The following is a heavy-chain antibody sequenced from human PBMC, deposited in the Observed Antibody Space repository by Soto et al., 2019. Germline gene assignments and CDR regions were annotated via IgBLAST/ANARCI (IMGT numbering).Heavy chain of an antibody. CDR1: GFTFSSYA. Sequence: PGGSLRLSCAASGFTFSSYAMHWVRQAPGKGLEWVAVISYDGSNKYYADSVKGRFTISRDNSKNTLYLQMNSLRAEDTAVYYCARGATYYYDSRGYSWGQGTLVTVSS. D-gene: IGHD3-22*01. CDR2: ISYDGSNK. J-gene: IGHJ5*02. V-gene: IGHV3-30-3*01. CDR3: ARGATYYYDSRGYS.